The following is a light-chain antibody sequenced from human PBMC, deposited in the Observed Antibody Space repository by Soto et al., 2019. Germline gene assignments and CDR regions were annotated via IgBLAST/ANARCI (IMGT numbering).Light chain of an antibody. Sequence: QSALTQPASVSGSPGQSITISCTGTSSDVGGYNYVSWYQQHPGKAPKLMIYEVSNRPSGVSNRFSGSKSGNTAYLTISGLLSEDEGDYYCSSYTGSSTVVFGGGTKLTVL. CDR1: SSDVGGYNY. CDR2: EVS. J-gene: IGLJ2*01. CDR3: SSYTGSSTVV. V-gene: IGLV2-14*01.